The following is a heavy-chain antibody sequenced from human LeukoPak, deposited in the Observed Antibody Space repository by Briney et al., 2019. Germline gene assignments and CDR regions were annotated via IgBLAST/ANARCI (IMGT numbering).Heavy chain of an antibody. CDR2: ISSSSNYT. CDR3: ARDPYSGGYCVGLYYYYMDV. V-gene: IGHV3-21*01. J-gene: IGHJ6*03. D-gene: IGHD1-26*01. CDR1: GFTFSSYS. Sequence: GGSLRLSCAASGFTFSSYSMSCVRQAPGKGLEWLSSISSSSNYTFYAVSVKARLPISRDKAKNLLDLQMKSLRAEDTAVYYCARDPYSGGYCVGLYYYYMDVWGKGTTVTVYS.